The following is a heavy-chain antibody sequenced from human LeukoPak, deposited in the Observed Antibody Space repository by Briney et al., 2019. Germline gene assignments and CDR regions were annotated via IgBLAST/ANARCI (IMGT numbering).Heavy chain of an antibody. D-gene: IGHD2-15*01. CDR1: GYTFTSYY. V-gene: IGHV1-46*01. CDR2: INPSGGST. Sequence: GASVKVSCKASGYTFTSYYMHWVRQAPGQGLEWMGIINPSGGSTSYAQKFQGRVTMTRDMSTNTVYMELSSLRSEDTAVYYCARGGDIVVVVAARNWYFDLWGRGTLVTVSS. J-gene: IGHJ2*01. CDR3: ARGGDIVVVVAARNWYFDL.